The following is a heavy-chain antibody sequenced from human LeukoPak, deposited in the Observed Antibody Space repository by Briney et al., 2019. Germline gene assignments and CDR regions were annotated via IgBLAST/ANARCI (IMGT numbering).Heavy chain of an antibody. CDR2: IYYSGST. CDR1: GGSISSGGYS. D-gene: IGHD3-10*01. CDR3: ARDRRYYGSGSYDY. V-gene: IGHV4-30-4*07. J-gene: IGHJ4*02. Sequence: SQTLSLTCAVSGGSISSGGYSWSWIRQPPGKGLEWIGYIYYSGSTYYNPSLKSRVTISVDTSKNQFSLKLSSVTAADTAVYYCARDRRYYGSGSYDYWGQGTLVTVSS.